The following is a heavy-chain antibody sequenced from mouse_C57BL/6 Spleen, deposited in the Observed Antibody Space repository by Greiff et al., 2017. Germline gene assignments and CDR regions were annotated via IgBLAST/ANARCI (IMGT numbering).Heavy chain of an antibody. Sequence: EVKLVESGGGLVKPGGSLKLSCAASGFTFSDYGMHWVRQAPEKGLEWVAYISSGSSTIYYADTVKGRFTISRDNAKNTLFLQMTSLRSEDTAMYYCARPYDYEGEDYWGQGTSVTVSS. CDR3: ARPYDYEGEDY. CDR1: GFTFSDYG. D-gene: IGHD2-4*01. V-gene: IGHV5-17*01. J-gene: IGHJ4*01. CDR2: ISSGSSTI.